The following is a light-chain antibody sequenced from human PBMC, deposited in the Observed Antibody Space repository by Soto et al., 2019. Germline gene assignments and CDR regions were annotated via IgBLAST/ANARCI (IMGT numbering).Light chain of an antibody. CDR1: QSISSW. V-gene: IGKV1-5*03. Sequence: DIQMTQSPSTLSASVGDRVTITCRASQSISSWLAWYQQKPGRAPKLLIYKASSLETGVPSRFSGSGSGTEFTLIISSLQPDDFASYYCQQYGSSCPWTFGQGTKVEIK. J-gene: IGKJ1*01. CDR2: KAS. CDR3: QQYGSSCPWT.